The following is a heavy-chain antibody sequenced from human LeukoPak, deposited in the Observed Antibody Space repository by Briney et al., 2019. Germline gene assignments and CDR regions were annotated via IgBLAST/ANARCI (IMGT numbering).Heavy chain of an antibody. CDR2: IKQDGTEK. CDR1: GFPFSTYL. V-gene: IGHV3-7*01. D-gene: IGHD6-13*01. CDR3: ASERPSSSWYDY. Sequence: GGSLRLSCAASGFPFSTYLMTWVRQAPGKGLEWVANIKQDGTEKYYVDSVRGRFSISRDNANNSLYLQMNSLRAEDTAVYYCASERPSSSWYDYWGQGTLVTVSS. J-gene: IGHJ4*02.